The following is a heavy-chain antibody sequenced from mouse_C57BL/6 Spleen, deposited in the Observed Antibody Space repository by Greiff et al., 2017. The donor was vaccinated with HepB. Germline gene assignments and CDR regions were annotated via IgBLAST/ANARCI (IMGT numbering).Heavy chain of an antibody. V-gene: IGHV1-52*01. CDR3: ARNDYGSNFDV. Sequence: QVQLQQPGAELVRPGSSVKLSCKASGYTFTSYWMHWVKQRPIQGLEWIGNIDPSDSETNYNQKFKDKATLTVDKSSSTAYMQLSSLTSEDSAVYYCARNDYGSNFDVWGTGTTVTVSS. CDR1: GYTFTSYW. J-gene: IGHJ1*03. CDR2: IDPSDSET. D-gene: IGHD1-1*01.